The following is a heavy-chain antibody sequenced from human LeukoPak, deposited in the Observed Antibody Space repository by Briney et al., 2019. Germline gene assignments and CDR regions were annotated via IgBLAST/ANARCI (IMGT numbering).Heavy chain of an antibody. Sequence: GESLKISCKGSGYSFTSYWIAWVRQMPGKGLEWMGIIYPGDSDTRYSPAFQGQVTISTDKSISTAYLQWSSLRASDTAMYYCARRLAAAKTDAFDIWGRGTMVTISS. D-gene: IGHD6-13*01. CDR1: GYSFTSYW. CDR3: ARRLAAAKTDAFDI. J-gene: IGHJ3*02. V-gene: IGHV5-51*01. CDR2: IYPGDSDT.